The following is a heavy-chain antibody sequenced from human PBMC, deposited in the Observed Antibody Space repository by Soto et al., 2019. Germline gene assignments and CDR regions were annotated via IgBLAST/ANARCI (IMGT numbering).Heavy chain of an antibody. CDR3: ARGTSWGFDD. V-gene: IGHV3-74*01. D-gene: IGHD3-16*01. CDR2: IDSDGSST. Sequence: GGSLRLSCAASGGTFSYYWWHWVRQAPGKGLLWVSRIDSDGSSTSYADSVKGRFTISRDNAKNTLYLQMNSLRAEDTAVYFCARGTSWGFDDWGQGTLVTVSS. J-gene: IGHJ4*02. CDR1: GGTFSYYW.